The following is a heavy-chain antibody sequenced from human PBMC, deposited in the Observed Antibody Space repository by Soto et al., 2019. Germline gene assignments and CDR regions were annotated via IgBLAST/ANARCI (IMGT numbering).Heavy chain of an antibody. D-gene: IGHD5-12*01. V-gene: IGHV1-18*01. J-gene: IGHJ4*02. CDR2: ISGYNGKA. Sequence: ASVKVSCKASGYTFTDYGISWVRQAPGQGLEWIGRISGYNGKANYAQKFQGRVTITTDKSTSTAYMELNSLRSDDTAVYYCVRDSPIGSTYSGYDGIDYWGQGTLVTVSS. CDR3: VRDSPIGSTYSGYDGIDY. CDR1: GYTFTDYG.